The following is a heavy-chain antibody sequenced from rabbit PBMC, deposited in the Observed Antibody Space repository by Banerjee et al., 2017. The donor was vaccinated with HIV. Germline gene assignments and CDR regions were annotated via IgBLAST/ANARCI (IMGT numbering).Heavy chain of an antibody. V-gene: IGHV1S40*01. CDR2: INTSSGNT. Sequence: QSLEESGGDLVKPEGSLTLTCTASGFSFSNKYVMCWVRQAPGKGLEWIACINTSSGNTVYATWAKGRFTISKTSWTTVTLQMTSLTAADTATYFCARNNATGVTYDLWGQGTLVTVS. J-gene: IGHJ6*01. CDR1: GFSFSNKYV. D-gene: IGHD6-1*01. CDR3: ARNNATGVTYDL.